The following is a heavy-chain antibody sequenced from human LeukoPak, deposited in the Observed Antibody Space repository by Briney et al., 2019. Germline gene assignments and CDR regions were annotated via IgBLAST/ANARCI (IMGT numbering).Heavy chain of an antibody. Sequence: GGTLRLSCAASGFTFSSYGMSWVRQAPGKGLEWVSAISGSGGSTYYADSVKGRFTISRDNSKNTLYLQMNSLRAEDTAVYYCAKDMRGYLDYWGQGTLVTVSS. J-gene: IGHJ4*02. CDR1: GFTFSSYG. D-gene: IGHD2-2*01. CDR3: AKDMRGYLDY. V-gene: IGHV3-23*01. CDR2: ISGSGGST.